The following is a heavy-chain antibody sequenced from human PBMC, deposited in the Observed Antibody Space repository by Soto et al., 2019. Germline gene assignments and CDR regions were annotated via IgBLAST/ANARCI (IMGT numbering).Heavy chain of an antibody. CDR1: GFTVSSNY. CDR3: ARHRPTSYYDFLIAEFDY. V-gene: IGHV3-66*04. D-gene: IGHD3-3*01. Sequence: PGGSLRLSCAASGFTVSSNYMSWVRQAPGKGLEWVSVIYSGGSTYYADSVKGRFTISRDNSKNTLYLQMNSLRAEDTAVYYCARHRPTSYYDFLIAEFDYWGQGTLVTVSS. CDR2: IYSGGST. J-gene: IGHJ4*02.